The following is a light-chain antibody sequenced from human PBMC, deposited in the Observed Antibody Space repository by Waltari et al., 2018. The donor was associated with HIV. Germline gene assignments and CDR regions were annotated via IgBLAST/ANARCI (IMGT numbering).Light chain of an antibody. CDR1: NIVSQN. CDR2: EDS. CDR3: QVWHSRTAHVE. V-gene: IGLV3-21*02. J-gene: IGLJ2*01. Sequence: SSVLTQSPSVSVAPGRPAEITCGGDNIVSQNVHWYQQKSGQAPVLIVHEDSGRPSGIPERFSGSNSGNTATLTITRVEAGDEADYYCQVWHSRTAHVEFGGGTTLTVL.